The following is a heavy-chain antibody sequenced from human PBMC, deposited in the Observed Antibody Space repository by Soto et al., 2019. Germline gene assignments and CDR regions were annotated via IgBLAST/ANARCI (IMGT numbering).Heavy chain of an antibody. CDR2: ISDSGGTS. V-gene: IGHV3-23*04. CDR1: GFIFSNYV. Sequence: EVQLVDSGGGLVQPGGSLRLSCAASGFIFSNYVMSWVRQAPGKGLEWVSSISDSGGTSYYADSVKGRFTISRDNSKNTHYLQMNSLRAEDTAIYYCAKRPRALLTFDYCGQGTLVTVSS. CDR3: AKRPRALLTFDY. D-gene: IGHD1-26*01. J-gene: IGHJ4*02.